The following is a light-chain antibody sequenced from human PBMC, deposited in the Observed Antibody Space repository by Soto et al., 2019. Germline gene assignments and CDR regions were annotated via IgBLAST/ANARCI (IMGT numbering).Light chain of an antibody. CDR1: QSVSSY. J-gene: IGKJ3*01. V-gene: IGKV3-11*01. CDR3: QQRKSWPIT. CDR2: DAS. Sequence: EIVFTQSPANLSLYPGERATLSCRASQSVSSYLAWYQQTHGQAPRLLIYDASNRDTGVPVRFRGVGAWTDFTLPISELEPEDVELDYCQQRKSWPITFGTGTQVDIK.